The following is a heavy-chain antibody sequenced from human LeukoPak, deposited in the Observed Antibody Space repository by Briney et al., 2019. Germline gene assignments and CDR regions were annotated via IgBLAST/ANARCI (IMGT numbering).Heavy chain of an antibody. CDR3: ANLYRKAMFDY. V-gene: IGHV3-53*01. D-gene: IGHD2-8*01. CDR2: IYSGGST. J-gene: IGHJ4*02. Sequence: PGGSLRLSCAASGFTVSSNYMSWVRQAPGKGLEWVSVIYSGGSTYYADSVKGRFTISRDNSKNTLYLQMNSLRAEDTAVYYCANLYRKAMFDYWGQGTLVTVSS. CDR1: GFTVSSNY.